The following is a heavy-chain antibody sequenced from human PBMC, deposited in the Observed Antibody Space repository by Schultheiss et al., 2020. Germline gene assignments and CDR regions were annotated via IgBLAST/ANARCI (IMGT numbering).Heavy chain of an antibody. Sequence: SETLSLTCAVYGGSFSGYYWNWIRQPPGKGLEWIGEINHSGGTNYNPSLKSRVTISVDTSKNQFSLKLSSVTAADTAVYYCARVQAVAGGGWFDPWGQGTLVTVSS. CDR1: GGSFSGYY. D-gene: IGHD6-19*01. CDR3: ARVQAVAGGGWFDP. J-gene: IGHJ5*02. CDR2: INHSGGT. V-gene: IGHV4-34*01.